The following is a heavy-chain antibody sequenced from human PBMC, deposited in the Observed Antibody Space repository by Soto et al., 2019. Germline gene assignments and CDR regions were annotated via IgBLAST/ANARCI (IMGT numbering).Heavy chain of an antibody. CDR2: ISGSGVST. J-gene: IGHJ4*02. D-gene: IGHD3-22*01. CDR3: AKVRDSGIVVVHFDY. Sequence: GGSLRLSCAASGFTFSSYAMSWVRQAPGKGLEWVSAISGSGVSTYDADSVKGRFTISRDNSKNTLYLQMNSLRAEDTAVYYCAKVRDSGIVVVHFDYWGQGTLVTVSS. CDR1: GFTFSSYA. V-gene: IGHV3-23*01.